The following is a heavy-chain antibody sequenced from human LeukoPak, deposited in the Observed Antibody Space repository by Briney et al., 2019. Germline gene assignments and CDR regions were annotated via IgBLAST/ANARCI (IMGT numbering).Heavy chain of an antibody. D-gene: IGHD3-3*01. CDR2: IYYSGST. CDR3: ARRYYDFWSGAKVAAFDI. Sequence: PSETLSLTCTVSGGSISSYCWSWIRQPPGKGLEWIGYIYYSGSTNYNPSLKSRVTISVDTSKNQFSLKLSSVTAADTAVYYCARRYYDFWSGAKVAAFDIWGQGTMVTVSS. J-gene: IGHJ3*02. V-gene: IGHV4-59*08. CDR1: GGSISSYC.